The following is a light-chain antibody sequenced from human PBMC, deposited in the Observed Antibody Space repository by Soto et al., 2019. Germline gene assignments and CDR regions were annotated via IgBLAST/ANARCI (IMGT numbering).Light chain of an antibody. J-gene: IGLJ1*01. CDR2: DVS. CDR1: SSDVGGYNY. Sequence: QSVLTQPASLTGSPGQSITISCTGTSSDVGGYNYVSWYQQHPGKAPKLMIYDVSNRPSGVSNRFSGSKSGNTASLTISGLQAEDEADYYCSSYTRSSSFFGTGTKVTVL. CDR3: SSYTRSSSF. V-gene: IGLV2-14*01.